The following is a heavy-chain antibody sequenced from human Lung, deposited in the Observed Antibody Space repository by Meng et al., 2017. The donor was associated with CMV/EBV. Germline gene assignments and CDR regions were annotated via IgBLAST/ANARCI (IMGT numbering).Heavy chain of an antibody. D-gene: IGHD6-13*01. V-gene: IGHV3-7*01. CDR1: GFTFSSYW. J-gene: IGHJ1*01. Sequence: ESLKISCAASGFTFSSYWMSWVRQAPGKGLEWVANIKQDGSEKYYVDSVKGRFTISRDNAKNSLYLQMNSLRAEDTAVYYCAGTAAAGISWSEYFPHWGQGTLVTVSS. CDR2: IKQDGSEK. CDR3: AGTAAAGISWSEYFPH.